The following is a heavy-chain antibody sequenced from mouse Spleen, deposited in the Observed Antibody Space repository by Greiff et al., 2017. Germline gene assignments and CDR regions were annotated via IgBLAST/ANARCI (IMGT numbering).Heavy chain of an antibody. Sequence: QVQLQQSGAELVNLGASVKISCKASGYAFSNYWMNWVKQRPGKGLEWIGQIYPGDGDTHYNEKFKGKATLTSDKSSSTAYLQLSSLTSEDSAVYFCARGNDGLYEFAYWGQGTLVTVSA. V-gene: IGHV1-80*01. CDR3: ARGNDGLYEFAY. D-gene: IGHD2-3*01. CDR1: GYAFSNYW. CDR2: IYPGDGDT. J-gene: IGHJ3*01.